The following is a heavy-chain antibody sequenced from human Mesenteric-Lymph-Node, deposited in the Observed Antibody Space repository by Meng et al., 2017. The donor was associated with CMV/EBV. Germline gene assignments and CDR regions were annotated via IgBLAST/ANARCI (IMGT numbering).Heavy chain of an antibody. V-gene: IGHV4-34*01. J-gene: IGHJ4*02. Sequence: SETLSLTCAVYGGSFSGYYWSWIRQPPGKGLEWIGEINHSGSTNYNPSLKSRVTISVDTSKNQFSLKLSSVTAADTAVYYCARDIGSSWYYFDYWGQGTLVTVSS. D-gene: IGHD6-13*01. CDR3: ARDIGSSWYYFDY. CDR1: GGSFSGYY. CDR2: INHSGST.